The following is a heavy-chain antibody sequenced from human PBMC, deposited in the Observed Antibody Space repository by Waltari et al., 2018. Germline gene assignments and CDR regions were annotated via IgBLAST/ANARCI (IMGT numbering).Heavy chain of an antibody. CDR1: GFTFSSYS. J-gene: IGHJ4*02. CDR2: ISSSSSYI. CDR3: ARDDSSGWYTPNYYFDY. V-gene: IGHV3-21*01. Sequence: EVQLVESGGGLVKPGGSLRLSCAASGFTFSSYSMNWVRQAQGKGLEWVSSISSSSSYIYYADPVKARFTITRDNAKNSLYLQMNSLRAEDTAVYYCARDDSSGWYTPNYYFDYWGQGTLVTVSS. D-gene: IGHD6-19*01.